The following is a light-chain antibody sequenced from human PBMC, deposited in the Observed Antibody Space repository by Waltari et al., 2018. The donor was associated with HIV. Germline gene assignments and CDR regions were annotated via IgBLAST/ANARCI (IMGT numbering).Light chain of an antibody. CDR2: GNS. CDR1: SSNMGAGYH. J-gene: IGLJ1*01. CDR3: QSYDSSLSIV. Sequence: QSLLTQPPSVSGAPGQRVTISCTGRSSNMGAGYHVPWYQQRPGTAPKLLIYGNSKRPSGVPDRFSGSKSGTSASLAITGLQAEDEADYYCQSYDSSLSIVFGTGTKVTVL. V-gene: IGLV1-40*01.